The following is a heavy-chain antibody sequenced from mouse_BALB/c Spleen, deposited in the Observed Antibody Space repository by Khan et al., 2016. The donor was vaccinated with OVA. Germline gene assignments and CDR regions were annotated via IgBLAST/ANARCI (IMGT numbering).Heavy chain of an antibody. CDR3: GRNRIDN. J-gene: IGHJ2*01. CDR2: INPTSGYT. CDR1: GYTFTSYW. V-gene: IGHV1-7*01. Sequence: QVQLQQSGAELAKPGASVKMSCTASGYTFTSYWMHWIKQRPGQGLEWIGYINPTSGYTDYNQKFQDKATLTADKSSSTAYMQLSSLTSDDSAVYYCGRNRIDNWGQGTALTVSS.